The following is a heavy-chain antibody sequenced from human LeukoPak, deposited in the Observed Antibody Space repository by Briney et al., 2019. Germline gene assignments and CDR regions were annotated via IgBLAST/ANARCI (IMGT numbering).Heavy chain of an antibody. D-gene: IGHD3-10*01. CDR1: GFTFSSYG. V-gene: IGHV3-30*18. CDR2: ISYDGSNK. CDR3: AKDRGLDY. J-gene: IGHJ4*02. Sequence: PGGSLRLSCAASGFTFSSYGMHWVRQAPGKGLEWVAVISYDGSNKYYADSVKGRFTISRDNSKNTLYLQMNSLRAEDTAVYYCAKDRGLDYWGQGTLVTVSS.